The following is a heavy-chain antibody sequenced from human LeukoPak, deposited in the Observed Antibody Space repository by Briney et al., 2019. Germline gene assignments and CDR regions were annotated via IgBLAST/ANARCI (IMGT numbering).Heavy chain of an antibody. D-gene: IGHD6-13*01. J-gene: IGHJ4*02. CDR3: ARVKGIPNEYYFDY. Sequence: PSASVTVSCKASGYTFTSYAMNWVRQAPGQGLEWMGWINTNTGNPTYAQGFTGRFVFSLDTSVSTAYLQISSLKAEDTAVYYCARVKGIPNEYYFDYWGQGTLVTVSS. CDR2: INTNTGNP. V-gene: IGHV7-4-1*02. CDR1: GYTFTSYA.